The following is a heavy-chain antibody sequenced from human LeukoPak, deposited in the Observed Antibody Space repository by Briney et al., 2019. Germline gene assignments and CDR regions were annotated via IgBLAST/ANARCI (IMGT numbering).Heavy chain of an antibody. CDR1: GGSVSSGNW. V-gene: IGHV4-4*02. CDR2: IYHNGTT. CDR3: ARGPGIAVAGYFDY. D-gene: IGHD6-19*01. Sequence: SETLSLTCAVSGGSVSSGNWWNWVRQPPGKGLEWIGEIYHNGTTNYNPSLKSRVTISVDTSKNQFSLKLSSVTAADTAVYYCARGPGIAVAGYFDYWGQGTLVTVSS. J-gene: IGHJ4*02.